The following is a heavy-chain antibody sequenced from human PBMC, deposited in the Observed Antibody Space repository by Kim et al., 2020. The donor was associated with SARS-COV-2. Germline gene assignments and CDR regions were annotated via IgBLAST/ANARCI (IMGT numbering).Heavy chain of an antibody. D-gene: IGHD3-16*01. J-gene: IGHJ3*02. V-gene: IGHV4-34*01. CDR3: AKVSGDSTGGGAFDI. Sequence: PSLSSRVTISVDTSKNQFSLNMRSMSAADTAMYYCAKVSGDSTGGGAFDIWGQGMMVTVSS.